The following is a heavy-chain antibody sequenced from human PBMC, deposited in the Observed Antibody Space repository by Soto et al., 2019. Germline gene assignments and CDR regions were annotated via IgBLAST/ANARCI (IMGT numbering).Heavy chain of an antibody. D-gene: IGHD2-2*01. CDR1: GGSISSGGYY. CDR3: AREPGPAYCSSNSCSLDY. J-gene: IGHJ4*02. CDR2: IYYSGST. V-gene: IGHV4-31*03. Sequence: PSETLSLTCTVSGGSISSGGYYWSWIRQHPGKGLEWIGYIYYSGSTYYNPSLKSRVTISVDTSKNQFSLTLSSVSAAGTAVYYCAREPGPAYCSSNSCSLDYRGQETLVTVSS.